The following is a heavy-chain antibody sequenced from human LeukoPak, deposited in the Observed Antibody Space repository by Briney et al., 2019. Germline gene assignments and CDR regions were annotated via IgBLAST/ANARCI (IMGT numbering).Heavy chain of an antibody. J-gene: IGHJ4*02. D-gene: IGHD4-17*01. CDR1: GSRFISYW. CDR2: IYPVDSDA. CDR3: ARLSFGDPDY. Sequence: GGPWNFSGQASGSRFISYWSGWVGQMPGKGREWMGIIYPVDSDARYRPSFQGQVTNSADKPISPAYLQWSSLKASDTARYYSARLSFGDPDYWGQGTLVTVSS. V-gene: IGHV5-51*01.